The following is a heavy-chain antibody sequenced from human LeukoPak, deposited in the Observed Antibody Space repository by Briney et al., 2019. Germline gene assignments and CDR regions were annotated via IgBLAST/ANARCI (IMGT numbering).Heavy chain of an antibody. CDR2: IYTSGST. CDR1: GGSISSYY. Sequence: SETLSLTCTVSGGSISSYYWSWIRQPAGKGLEWIGRIYTSGSTNYNPSLKSRVTMSVDTSKNQFSLKLSSVTAADTAVYYCARDQGPSDYVSTAFDIWGQGTMVTVSS. CDR3: ARDQGPSDYVSTAFDI. V-gene: IGHV4-4*07. J-gene: IGHJ3*02. D-gene: IGHD3-22*01.